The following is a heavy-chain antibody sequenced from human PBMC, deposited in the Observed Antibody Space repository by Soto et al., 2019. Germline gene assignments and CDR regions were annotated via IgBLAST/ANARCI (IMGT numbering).Heavy chain of an antibody. CDR1: GYSFTNYG. CDR2: ISAYNGNT. J-gene: IGHJ6*03. D-gene: IGHD6-19*01. V-gene: IGHV1-18*01. CDR3: ARDRGVAPPVAGNTHYYYYMDV. Sequence: QDQLVQSGVAVKKPGASVKVSCKASGYSFTNYGITCVRQAPGQGFEWLGWISAYNGNTNYAQKFQGRVTMTTDASTSTAYLELRSLRSDDTAVYYCARDRGVAPPVAGNTHYYYYMDVWGKGTTVTVSS.